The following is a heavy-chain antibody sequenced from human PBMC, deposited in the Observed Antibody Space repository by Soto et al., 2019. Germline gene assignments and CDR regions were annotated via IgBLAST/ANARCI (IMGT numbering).Heavy chain of an antibody. CDR1: GYTFTSYG. CDR2: ISAYNGNT. D-gene: IGHD4-17*01. V-gene: IGHV1-18*01. Sequence: GASVKVSCKASGYTFTSYGIGWVRQAPGQGLEWMGWISAYNGNTNYAQKLQGRVTMTTDTSTSTAYMELRSLRSDDTAVYYCARDPGPYGDYPYTTMGDYWGQGTLVTVSS. J-gene: IGHJ4*02. CDR3: ARDPGPYGDYPYTTMGDY.